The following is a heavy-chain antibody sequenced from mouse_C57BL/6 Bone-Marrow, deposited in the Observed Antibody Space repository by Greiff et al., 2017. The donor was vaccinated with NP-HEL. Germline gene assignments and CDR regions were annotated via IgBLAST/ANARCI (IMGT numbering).Heavy chain of an antibody. CDR1: GFTFSSYA. V-gene: IGHV5-4*01. Sequence: EVQGVESGGGLVKPGGSLKLSCAASGFTFSSYAMSWVRQTPEKRLEWVATISDGGSYTYYPDNVKGRFTISRDNAKNNLYLQMSHLKSEDTAMYYCARDEDYGPWFAYWGQGTLVTVSA. CDR3: ARDEDYGPWFAY. CDR2: ISDGGSYT. J-gene: IGHJ3*01. D-gene: IGHD1-1*02.